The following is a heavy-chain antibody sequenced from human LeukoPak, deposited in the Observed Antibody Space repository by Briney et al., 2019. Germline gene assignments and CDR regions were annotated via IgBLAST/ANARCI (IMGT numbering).Heavy chain of an antibody. V-gene: IGHV3-48*03. CDR2: ISSSGSTI. CDR1: GFTFSSYE. D-gene: IGHD3-9*01. CDR3: ARGGTRYFLI. Sequence: PSGGSLRLSCAASGFTFSSYEMNWVRQAPGKGLEWVSYISSSGSTIYSADSVKGRFTISRDNAKNSLYLQMNSLRAEDTAVYYCARGGTRYFLIWGQGTMVTVSS. J-gene: IGHJ3*02.